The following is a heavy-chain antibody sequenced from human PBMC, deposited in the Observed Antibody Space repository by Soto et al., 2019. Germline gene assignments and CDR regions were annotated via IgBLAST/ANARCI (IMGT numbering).Heavy chain of an antibody. CDR1: GFTFSSYW. Sequence: GGSLRLSCAASGFTFSSYWMSWVRQAPGKGLEWVANIKQDGSEKYYVDSVKGRFTISRDNAKNSLYLQMNSLRAEDTAVYYCVKGRLRGLNNGNFDFWGQGTLVTVSS. CDR3: VKGRLRGLNNGNFDF. J-gene: IGHJ4*02. V-gene: IGHV3-7*01. D-gene: IGHD3-10*01. CDR2: IKQDGSEK.